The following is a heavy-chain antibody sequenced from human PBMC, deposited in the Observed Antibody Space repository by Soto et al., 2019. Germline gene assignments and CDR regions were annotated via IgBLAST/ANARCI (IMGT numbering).Heavy chain of an antibody. V-gene: IGHV3-66*01. CDR3: ARDRGSGYPPFDP. CDR1: GFTVSSNY. D-gene: IGHD3-22*01. CDR2: IYSGGST. J-gene: IGHJ5*02. Sequence: GGSLRLSCAASGFTVSSNYMSWVRQAPGKGLEWVSVIYSGGSTYYADSVKGRFTISRDNSKNTLYLQMNSLRAEDTAVYYCARDRGSGYPPFDPWGQGTLVTVSS.